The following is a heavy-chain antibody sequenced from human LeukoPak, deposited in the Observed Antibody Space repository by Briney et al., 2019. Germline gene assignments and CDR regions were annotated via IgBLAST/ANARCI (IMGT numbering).Heavy chain of an antibody. CDR3: ARGRIGGPKAPFDY. J-gene: IGHJ4*02. CDR2: IYYSGST. Sequence: SSETLSLTCTVSGGSITSYHYSWIRQPPGKGLEWIGYIYYSGSTNYNPSLKSRVTISVDTSKNQFSLKLSSVTAADTAVYYCARGRIGGPKAPFDYWGQGTLVTVSS. CDR1: GGSITSYH. V-gene: IGHV4-59*01. D-gene: IGHD3-16*01.